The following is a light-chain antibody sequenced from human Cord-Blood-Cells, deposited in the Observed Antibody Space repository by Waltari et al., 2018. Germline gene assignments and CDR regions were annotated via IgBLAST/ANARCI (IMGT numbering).Light chain of an antibody. V-gene: IGKV3-11*01. Sequence: EMVLTQSPATLSLSLGERATLSCRARQSVSSYLAWYQQKPGQAPRLLIYDASTRATGIPARFSGSGSGTDFTITISSLEPEDFAVYYCQQRSNWPPTFGGGTKVEIK. CDR3: QQRSNWPPT. CDR2: DAS. CDR1: QSVSSY. J-gene: IGKJ4*01.